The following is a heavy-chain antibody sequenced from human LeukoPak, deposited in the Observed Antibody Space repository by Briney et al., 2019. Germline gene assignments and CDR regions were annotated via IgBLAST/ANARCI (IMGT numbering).Heavy chain of an antibody. CDR2: INHSGST. D-gene: IGHD3-3*01. Sequence: SETLSLTCAVYGGSFSGYYWSWIRQPPGKGLEWIGEINHSGSTNYNPSLKGRVTISVDTSKNQFSLKLSSVTAADTAVYYCATGSGYGVFDYWGQGTLVTVSS. J-gene: IGHJ4*02. CDR1: GGSFSGYY. CDR3: ATGSGYGVFDY. V-gene: IGHV4-34*01.